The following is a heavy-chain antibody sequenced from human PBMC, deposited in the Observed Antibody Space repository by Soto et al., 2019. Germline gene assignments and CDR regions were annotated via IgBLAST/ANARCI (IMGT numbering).Heavy chain of an antibody. J-gene: IGHJ4*02. Sequence: GGSLRLSCAASGFTFSSYAMHWVRQAPGKGLEWVAVISYDGSNKYYADSVKGRFTISRDNSKNTLYLQMNSLRAEDTAVYYCAREWLVHSFDYWGQGTLVTVSS. CDR2: ISYDGSNK. CDR3: AREWLVHSFDY. CDR1: GFTFSSYA. D-gene: IGHD6-19*01. V-gene: IGHV3-30-3*01.